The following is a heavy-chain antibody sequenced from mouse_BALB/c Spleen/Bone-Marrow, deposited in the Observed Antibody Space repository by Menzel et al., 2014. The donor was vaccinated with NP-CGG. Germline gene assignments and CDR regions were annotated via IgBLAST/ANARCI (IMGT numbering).Heavy chain of an antibody. CDR1: GYTFTDYY. Sequence: QVQLKESGPELVKPGASVKISCKASGYTFTDYYINWVKQKPGQGLEWIGWIYPGSGSTKYNEKFKGKATLTLDTSSSTAYMQLSSLTSEDTAVYFCANLGRYAMDYWGQGTSVTVSS. D-gene: IGHD3-1*01. V-gene: IGHV1-84*02. J-gene: IGHJ4*01. CDR3: ANLGRYAMDY. CDR2: IYPGSGST.